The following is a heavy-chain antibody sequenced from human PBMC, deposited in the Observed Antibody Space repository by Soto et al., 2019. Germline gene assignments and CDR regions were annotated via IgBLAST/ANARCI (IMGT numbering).Heavy chain of an antibody. Sequence: PGGSLRLSCAASGFTFSSYGMHWVRQAPGKGLEWVAVIWYDGSNKYYADSVKGRFTISRDNSKNTLYLQMNSLRAEDTAVYYCARDGPAVGYQLLSSVLDYWGQGTLVTVSS. CDR3: ARDGPAVGYQLLSSVLDY. D-gene: IGHD2-2*01. J-gene: IGHJ4*02. V-gene: IGHV3-33*01. CDR1: GFTFSSYG. CDR2: IWYDGSNK.